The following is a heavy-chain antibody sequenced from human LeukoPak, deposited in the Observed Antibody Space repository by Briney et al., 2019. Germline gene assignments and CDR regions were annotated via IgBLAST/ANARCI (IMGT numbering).Heavy chain of an antibody. J-gene: IGHJ4*02. CDR2: IVVGSGDT. Sequence: VASVKVSCKGSRFTFTRSVIQWVRQARGQRLEWIGWIVVGSGDTDYAQKFQERVTFTRDMSTSTAYMELSSLRSEDTAVYYCARDLREAESNYGSGSLILRPLDYWGQGTLVTVSS. CDR3: ARDLREAESNYGSGSLILRPLDY. V-gene: IGHV1-58*02. CDR1: RFTFTRSV. D-gene: IGHD3-10*01.